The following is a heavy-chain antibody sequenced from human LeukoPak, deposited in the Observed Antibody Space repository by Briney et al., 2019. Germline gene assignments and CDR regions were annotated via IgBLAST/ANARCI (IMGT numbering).Heavy chain of an antibody. J-gene: IGHJ4*02. CDR3: ARDRPYYDILTGYYEDY. CDR1: AYSSSSGYY. CDR2: INHSGNT. Sequence: SETLSLTCTVSAYSSSSGYYWGWIRQSPGKGLEWIGSINHSGNTYYVPSLKSRVTISIDTSKRQISLKLTSVTAADTAVYYCARDRPYYDILTGYYEDYWGQGTLVTVSS. V-gene: IGHV4-38-2*02. D-gene: IGHD3-9*01.